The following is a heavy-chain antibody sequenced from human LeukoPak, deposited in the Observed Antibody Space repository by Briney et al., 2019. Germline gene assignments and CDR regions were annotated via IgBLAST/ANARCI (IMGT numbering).Heavy chain of an antibody. CDR2: IYSGGRT. Sequence: GSLRLSCAASGFSVSSKYMSWVRQAPGKGLEWVSIIYSGGRTYYADSVKGRFTISRDDSQNTLYLGMFSLRVEDTAVYYCARSLLYYDFIGPFDLWGQGTMVAVSS. D-gene: IGHD3-3*01. J-gene: IGHJ3*01. V-gene: IGHV3-53*01. CDR1: GFSVSSKY. CDR3: ARSLLYYDFIGPFDL.